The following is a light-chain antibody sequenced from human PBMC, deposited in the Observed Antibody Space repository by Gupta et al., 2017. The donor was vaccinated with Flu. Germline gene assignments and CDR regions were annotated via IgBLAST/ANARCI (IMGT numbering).Light chain of an antibody. Sequence: EIVLTQSPATLSLSPGERATLSCRASQSVINYLAWFQQKPGQPPRLLIYDTSNRATGVPARFSGSGSATDFTLTISSLEPEDFAVYFCQQRHMWPLTFGGGTKLEIK. V-gene: IGKV3-11*01. CDR1: QSVINY. CDR3: QQRHMWPLT. CDR2: DTS. J-gene: IGKJ4*01.